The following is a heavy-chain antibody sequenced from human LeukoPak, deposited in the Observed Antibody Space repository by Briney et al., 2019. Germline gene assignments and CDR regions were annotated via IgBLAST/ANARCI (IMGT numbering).Heavy chain of an antibody. CDR2: IKEDGSEK. V-gene: IGHV3-7*01. D-gene: IGHD3-22*01. Sequence: GGSLRLSCAASGFTFSAYWMNWVRQAPGKGLEWVANIKEDGSEKYYVDSVKGRFTISRDNAKKSLYLQMNSLRAEDTAVYYCARVTVYDRSNYYRPFDYWGQGTVVTVSS. J-gene: IGHJ4*02. CDR1: GFTFSAYW. CDR3: ARVTVYDRSNYYRPFDY.